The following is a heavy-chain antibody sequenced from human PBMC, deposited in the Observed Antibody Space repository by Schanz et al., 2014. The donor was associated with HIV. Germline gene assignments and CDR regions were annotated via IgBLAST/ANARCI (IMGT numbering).Heavy chain of an antibody. CDR3: ARDRMTANWKNGMDV. V-gene: IGHV3-33*01. CDR1: GFNFITYG. CDR2: IGYDGSNI. Sequence: QVQLVESGGGVVQPGTSLRLSCVASGFNFITYGMHWVRQAPGKGLEWVAIIGYDGSNIYYAASVKGRFTVSRDNSRNTNTLYLQMNSLRAEDTAVYYCARDRMTANWKNGMDVWGQGTTVTVSS. D-gene: IGHD2-21*02. J-gene: IGHJ6*02.